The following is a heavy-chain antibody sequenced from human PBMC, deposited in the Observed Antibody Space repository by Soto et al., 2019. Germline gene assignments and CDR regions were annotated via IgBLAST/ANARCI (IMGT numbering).Heavy chain of an antibody. D-gene: IGHD3-10*01. CDR1: GGSISSSTYY. CDR2: IYYSGNT. Sequence: QLQLQESGPGLVKPSETLSLTCTVSGGSISSSTYYWGWIRQPPGKGLEWIGSIYYSGNTYYSPSLKSRVTISVDTSKNQFSLKLSSVTAADTAVYYCARQEGWSGELFGYWGQGTLVTVSS. CDR3: ARQEGWSGELFGY. J-gene: IGHJ4*02. V-gene: IGHV4-39*01.